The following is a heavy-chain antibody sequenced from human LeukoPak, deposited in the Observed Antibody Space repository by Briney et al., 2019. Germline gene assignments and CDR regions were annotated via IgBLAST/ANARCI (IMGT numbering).Heavy chain of an antibody. V-gene: IGHV3-11*01. Sequence: PGGSLRLSCAVSGFTFSDHYVSWIRQAPGKGLDWLSHISPSGITTKYADSVKGRFTVSRDNAKNSVFLQLNNLRVEDTAVYFCARQRSSYYFDSWGQGTLVSVSS. CDR2: ISPSGITT. D-gene: IGHD6-19*01. CDR3: ARQRSSYYFDS. J-gene: IGHJ4*02. CDR1: GFTFSDHY.